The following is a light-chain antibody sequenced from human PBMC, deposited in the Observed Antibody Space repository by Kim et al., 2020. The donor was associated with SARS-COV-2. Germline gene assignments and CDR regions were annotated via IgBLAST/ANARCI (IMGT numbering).Light chain of an antibody. J-gene: IGLJ3*02. CDR1: KLGDKY. CDR2: QDS. Sequence: SYELTQPPSVSVSPGQTASITCSGDKLGDKYACWYQQKPGQSPVLVIYQDSKRPSGIPERFSGSNSGNTATLIISGTQAMDEADYYCQAWDSSTKGVFGG. CDR3: QAWDSSTKGV. V-gene: IGLV3-1*01.